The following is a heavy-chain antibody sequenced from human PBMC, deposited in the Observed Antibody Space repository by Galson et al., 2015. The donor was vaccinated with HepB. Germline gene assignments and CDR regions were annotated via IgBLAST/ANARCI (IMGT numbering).Heavy chain of an antibody. V-gene: IGHV5-51*01. CDR1: GYSFSSYW. Sequence: QSGAEVTKPGESLKLSCKASGYSFSSYWIAWVRQMPGKGLEWMGVIYPGDSDTRYSPSFQGQVTISADKASNTAYLQWTGLKASDTATYYCARRSAMYFYFDSWCQGTLVTVSS. CDR3: ARRSAMYFYFDS. J-gene: IGHJ4*02. D-gene: IGHD2-8*01. CDR2: IYPGDSDT.